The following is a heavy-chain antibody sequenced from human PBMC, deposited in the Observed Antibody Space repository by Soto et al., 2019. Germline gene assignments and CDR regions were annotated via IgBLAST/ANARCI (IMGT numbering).Heavy chain of an antibody. CDR2: ISYDGSNK. CDR1: GFTFSSYV. Sequence: GGSLRLSCAASGFTFSSYVMHWVRQAPGKGLEWVAVISYDGSNKYYADSVKGRFTISRDNSKHTLFLQMNSLRPEDTAVYYCAKDLEGYCSSPSCYTYFGLDVWGQGTTVTVYS. CDR3: AKDLEGYCSSPSCYTYFGLDV. D-gene: IGHD2-2*01. V-gene: IGHV3-30*18. J-gene: IGHJ6*02.